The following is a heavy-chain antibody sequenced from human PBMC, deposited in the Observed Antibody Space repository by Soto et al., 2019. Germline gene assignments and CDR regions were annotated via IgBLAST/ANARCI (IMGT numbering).Heavy chain of an antibody. J-gene: IGHJ4*02. V-gene: IGHV3-23*01. CDR1: GFTVTSNG. Sequence: EVKLLESGGGLVQPGGSLRLSCGVSGFTVTSNGVSWVRQAPGKGLEWVSAISPNGQGIWYADSVKGRFTISRDISRNTVFLHMDSLREEDTAVYYCAKDRKYPRDYFHYWGQGTLVTVSS. CDR3: AKDRKYPRDYFHY. CDR2: ISPNGQGI. D-gene: IGHD6-6*01.